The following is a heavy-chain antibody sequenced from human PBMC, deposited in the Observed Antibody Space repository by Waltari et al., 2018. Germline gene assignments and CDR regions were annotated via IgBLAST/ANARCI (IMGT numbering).Heavy chain of an antibody. J-gene: IGHJ3*02. D-gene: IGHD1-1*01. CDR1: GGSISSYY. CDR3: ARASLAGLDDAFDI. Sequence: QVQLQESGPGLVKPSETLSLTCTVSGGSISSYYWSWIRQPAGKGLEWIGRSYTSGSTNYNTSLRSRVTRSVDTSKNQFSRKLSSVTAADTAVYYCARASLAGLDDAFDIWGQGTMVTVSS. CDR2: SYTSGST. V-gene: IGHV4-4*07.